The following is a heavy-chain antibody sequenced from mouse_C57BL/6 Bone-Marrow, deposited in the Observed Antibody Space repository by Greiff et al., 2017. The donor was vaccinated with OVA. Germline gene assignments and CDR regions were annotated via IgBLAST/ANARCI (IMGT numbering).Heavy chain of an antibody. Sequence: QVQLQQSGAELVKPGASVKISCKASGYAFSSYWMNWVKQRPGKGLEWIGQIYPGDGDTNYNGKFKGKATLTADKSSSTAYMQLSSLTSEDSAVYFCANYGSLSYWYFDVWGTGTTVTVSS. CDR1: GYAFSSYW. CDR2: IYPGDGDT. V-gene: IGHV1-80*01. J-gene: IGHJ1*03. D-gene: IGHD1-1*01. CDR3: ANYGSLSYWYFDV.